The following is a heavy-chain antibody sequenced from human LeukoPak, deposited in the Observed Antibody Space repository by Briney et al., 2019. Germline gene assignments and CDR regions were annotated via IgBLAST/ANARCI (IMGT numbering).Heavy chain of an antibody. Sequence: SETLSLTCTVSGGSISSYYWSWIRQPPGKGLEWIGYISYSGSTHYNPSLKSRATISADTSKNQFPLKLTSMTAADTAVYHCARGGEGYNYVYWGQGTLVTVSS. V-gene: IGHV4-59*08. CDR3: ARGGEGYNYVY. D-gene: IGHD5-24*01. J-gene: IGHJ4*02. CDR1: GGSISSYY. CDR2: ISYSGST.